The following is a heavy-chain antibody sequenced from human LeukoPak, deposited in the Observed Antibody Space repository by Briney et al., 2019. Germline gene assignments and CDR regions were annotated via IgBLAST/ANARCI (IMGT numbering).Heavy chain of an antibody. V-gene: IGHV3-64D*06. CDR1: GITLSSHA. D-gene: IGHD3-9*01. Sequence: GGSLRLSCSASGITLSSHAMHWVRQAPGKGLEYVSAINSNGGTTYYADSVKGRFTISRDNSKNTLSLQMSSLRPEDTAEYYCVKDLGLTEYYTAFDFWGRGTLVTVSS. CDR2: INSNGGTT. J-gene: IGHJ4*02. CDR3: VKDLGLTEYYTAFDF.